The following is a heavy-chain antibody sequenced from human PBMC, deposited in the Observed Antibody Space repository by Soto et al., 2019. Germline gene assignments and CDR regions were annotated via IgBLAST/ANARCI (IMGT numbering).Heavy chain of an antibody. Sequence: SETLSLTCTVSGGSISSYYWSWVRQPPGKGLEWIGEIYHSGSTNYNPSLKSRVTISVDKSKNQFSLKLSSVTAADTAVYYCARDRYYYGSGSYYNKRSGYYYYGMDVWGQGTTVTVSS. CDR1: GGSISSYY. V-gene: IGHV4-59*12. D-gene: IGHD3-10*01. CDR2: IYHSGST. J-gene: IGHJ6*02. CDR3: ARDRYYYGSGSYYNKRSGYYYYGMDV.